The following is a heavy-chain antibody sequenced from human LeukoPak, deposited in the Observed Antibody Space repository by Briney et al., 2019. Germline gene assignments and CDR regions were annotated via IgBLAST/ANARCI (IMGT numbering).Heavy chain of an antibody. CDR3: ARDPSSAYYYYGMDV. V-gene: IGHV3-53*01. J-gene: IGHJ6*04. D-gene: IGHD6-13*01. CDR2: IYSGGST. CDR1: GFTVSSNY. Sequence: HPGGSLRLSCAASGFTVSSNYMGWVRQAPGKGLEWVSVIYSGGSTYYADSVKGRFTISRDNSKNTLYLQMNSLRAEDTAVYYCARDPSSAYYYYGMDVWGKGTTVTVSS.